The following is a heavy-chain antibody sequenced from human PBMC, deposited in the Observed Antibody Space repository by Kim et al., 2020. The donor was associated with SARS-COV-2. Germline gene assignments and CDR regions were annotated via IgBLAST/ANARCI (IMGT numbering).Heavy chain of an antibody. Sequence: ADSVKGRFTLSRDNAKNSLYLQMNSLRAEDTAVYYCARVGYSGGWGAFDIWGQGTMVTVSS. V-gene: IGHV3-48*03. CDR3: ARVGYSGGWGAFDI. D-gene: IGHD6-19*01. J-gene: IGHJ3*02.